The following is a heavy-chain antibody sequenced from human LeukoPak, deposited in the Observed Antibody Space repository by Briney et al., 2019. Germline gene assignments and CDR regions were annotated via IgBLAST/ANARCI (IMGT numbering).Heavy chain of an antibody. D-gene: IGHD5-12*01. CDR3: ARGGSGYDWNY. Sequence: GASVKVSCTVSGGSINSYYWIWIRQAPGKGLEWVSSISRSSTYIYYRDSVKGRFTVSRDDATNSLYLQMSSLGVEDTAVYYCARGGSGYDWNYWGQGTLVTVSS. CDR1: GGSINSYY. J-gene: IGHJ4*02. CDR2: ISRSSTYI. V-gene: IGHV3-21*01.